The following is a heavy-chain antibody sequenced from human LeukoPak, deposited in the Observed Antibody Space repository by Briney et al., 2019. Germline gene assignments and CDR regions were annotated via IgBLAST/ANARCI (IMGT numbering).Heavy chain of an antibody. Sequence: GGSLRLSCAASGFSFSTSSMNWVRQTPGKGLECLSYISSTGNPIYYADSVRGRFIISRDNAKNSLYLQMNRLRAEDTAMYYCTSHLNHWGQGTLVTVSS. J-gene: IGHJ4*02. CDR1: GFSFSTSS. CDR3: TSHLNH. CDR2: ISSTGNPI. V-gene: IGHV3-48*01.